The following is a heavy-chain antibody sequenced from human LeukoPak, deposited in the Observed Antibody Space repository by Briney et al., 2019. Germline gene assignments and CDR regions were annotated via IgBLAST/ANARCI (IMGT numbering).Heavy chain of an antibody. D-gene: IGHD3-22*01. Sequence: ASVKVSCKASGYIFTGYYMHWVRQAPGQGLEWMGWINPNSGGTNYAQKFQGRVTMTRDTSISTAYMELSRLRSDDTAVYYCARTFSDYYDSSGYYQEYYFDYWGQGTLVTVSS. V-gene: IGHV1-2*02. CDR1: GYIFTGYY. CDR2: INPNSGGT. J-gene: IGHJ4*02. CDR3: ARTFSDYYDSSGYYQEYYFDY.